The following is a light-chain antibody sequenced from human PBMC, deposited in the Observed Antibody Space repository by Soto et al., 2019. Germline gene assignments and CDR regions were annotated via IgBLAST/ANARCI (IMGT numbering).Light chain of an antibody. CDR1: SSDVGGYAY. V-gene: IGLV2-14*01. Sequence: QSALTQPASVSGSPGQSITISCTGTSSDVGGYAYVSWYQHHPGKAPKLIIYGVTNRPSGVSNRFSGSKSGNTASLTISGLQAEDEADYHCSSYTSGSSHYVFGTGTKVTVL. CDR2: GVT. CDR3: SSYTSGSSHYV. J-gene: IGLJ1*01.